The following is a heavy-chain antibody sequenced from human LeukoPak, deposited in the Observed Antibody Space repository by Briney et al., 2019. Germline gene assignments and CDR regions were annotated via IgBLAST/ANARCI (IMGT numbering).Heavy chain of an antibody. CDR2: ISSSSSYI. V-gene: IGHV3-21*01. J-gene: IGHJ4*02. CDR3: ARVSVVVVAASDY. D-gene: IGHD2-15*01. CDR1: GFTFSGYS. Sequence: PGGSLRLSCAASGFTFSGYSMNWVRQAPGKGLEWVSSISSSSSYIYYADSVKGRFTISRDNAKNSLYLQMNSLRAEDTAVYYCARVSVVVVAASDYWGQGTLVTVSS.